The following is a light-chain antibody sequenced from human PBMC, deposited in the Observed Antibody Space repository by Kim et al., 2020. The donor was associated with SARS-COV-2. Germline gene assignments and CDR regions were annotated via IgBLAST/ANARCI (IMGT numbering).Light chain of an antibody. Sequence: SYELTQPPSVSVSPGQTASITCSGDRLGDKYASWYQQKPCQSPVLVIYNDSRRPSGIPERFSGSNSGNTATLTISGTQAIDEADYYCQAWDNNNGVFGGGTQLTVL. V-gene: IGLV3-1*01. CDR1: RLGDKY. J-gene: IGLJ3*02. CDR3: QAWDNNNGV. CDR2: NDS.